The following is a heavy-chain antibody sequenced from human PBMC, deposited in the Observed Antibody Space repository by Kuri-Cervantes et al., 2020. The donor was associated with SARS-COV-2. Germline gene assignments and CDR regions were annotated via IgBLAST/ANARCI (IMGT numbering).Heavy chain of an antibody. CDR3: ASNSNYWYYGMDV. Sequence: ASVKVSCKASGYTFTGYYMHWVRQAPGQGLEWMGWINPNSGGTNYAQKFQSRVTMTRDTSISTAYMELSRLRSDDTAVYYCASNSNYWYYGMDVWGQGTTVTVSS. V-gene: IGHV1-2*02. J-gene: IGHJ6*02. CDR2: INPNSGGT. CDR1: GYTFTGYY. D-gene: IGHD4-11*01.